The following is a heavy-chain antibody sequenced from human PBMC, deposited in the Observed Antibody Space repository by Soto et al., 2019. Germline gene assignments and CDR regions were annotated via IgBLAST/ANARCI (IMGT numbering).Heavy chain of an antibody. CDR3: ARSLGGFGACYV. D-gene: IGHD3-10*01. J-gene: IGHJ6*02. V-gene: IGHV2-5*02. Sequence: QITLKESGPTLVKPTQTLTLTCTFSGFSLSTSGVGVGWIRQTPGKALEWLALIYWDDNKRYSPSLENRLTITNDTSKNQVVLTMTNMDPVYTATYYCARSLGGFGACYVWGQGSTVTASS. CDR1: GFSLSTSGVG. CDR2: IYWDDNK.